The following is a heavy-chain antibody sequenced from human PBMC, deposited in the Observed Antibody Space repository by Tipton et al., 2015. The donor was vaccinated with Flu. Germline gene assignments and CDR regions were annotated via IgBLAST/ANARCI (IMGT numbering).Heavy chain of an antibody. Sequence: TLSLTCAVYGGSFSGYYWSWIRQPPGKGLEWIGEINHSGSTNYNPSLKSRVTISVDTSKNQFSLKLSSVTAADTAVYYCAREGSVVVVARSFDIWGQGTMVTVSS. CDR3: AREGSVVVVARSFDI. D-gene: IGHD2-15*01. J-gene: IGHJ3*02. CDR2: INHSGST. V-gene: IGHV4-34*01. CDR1: GGSFSGYY.